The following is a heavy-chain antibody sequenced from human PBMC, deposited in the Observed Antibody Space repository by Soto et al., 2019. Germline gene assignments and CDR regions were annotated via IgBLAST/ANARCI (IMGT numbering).Heavy chain of an antibody. CDR2: ISAYNGNT. V-gene: IGHV1-18*01. CDR1: GYTFTSYG. CDR3: ARVGLWELLPPPGAYYFDY. D-gene: IGHD1-26*01. J-gene: IGHJ4*02. Sequence: ASVKVSCKASGYTFTSYGISWVRQAPGQGLEWMGWISAYNGNTNYAQKLQGRVTMTTDTSTSTAYMELRSLRSDDTAVYYCARVGLWELLPPPGAYYFDYWGQGTLVTVSS.